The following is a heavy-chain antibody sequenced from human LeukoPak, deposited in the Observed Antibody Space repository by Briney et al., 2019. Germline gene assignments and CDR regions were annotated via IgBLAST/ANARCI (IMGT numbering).Heavy chain of an antibody. CDR2: MNPNSGNT. CDR3: ARGIRRNINYWFDP. Sequence: GASVKVSCKASGYTFTNYGISWVRQAPGQGLEWMGWMNPNSGNTGYAQKFQGRVTITRNTSINTAYMELSSLRFEDTAVYYCARGIRRNINYWFDPWGQGTLVTVSS. V-gene: IGHV1-8*03. CDR1: GYTFTNYG. D-gene: IGHD4-11*01. J-gene: IGHJ5*02.